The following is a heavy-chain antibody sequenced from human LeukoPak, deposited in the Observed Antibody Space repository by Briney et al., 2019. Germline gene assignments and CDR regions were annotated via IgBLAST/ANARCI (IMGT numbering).Heavy chain of an antibody. CDR1: GFTFSSYA. CDR2: ISGSGGST. D-gene: IGHD6-19*01. CDR3: AKEIRNAPIAVAGVDYYYGMDV. V-gene: IGHV3-23*01. J-gene: IGHJ6*02. Sequence: PGGSLRLSCAASGFTFSSYAMSWVRQAPGKGLEWVSAISGSGGSTYYTDSVKGRFTISRDNSKNTLYLQMNSLRAEDTALYYCAKEIRNAPIAVAGVDYYYGMDVWGQGTTVTVSS.